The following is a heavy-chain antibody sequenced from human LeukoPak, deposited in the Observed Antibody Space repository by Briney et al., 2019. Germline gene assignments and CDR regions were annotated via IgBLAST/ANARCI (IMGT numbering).Heavy chain of an antibody. CDR3: ARGRTVRNWFDP. D-gene: IGHD4-11*01. J-gene: IGHJ5*02. CDR2: MNPNSGNT. Sequence: ASVKVSCKASGYTFTSYDINRVRQATGQGLEWMGWMNPNSGNTGYAQKFQGRVTMTRNTSISTAYMELSSLRSEDTAVYYCARGRTVRNWFDPWGQGTLVTVSS. CDR1: GYTFTSYD. V-gene: IGHV1-8*01.